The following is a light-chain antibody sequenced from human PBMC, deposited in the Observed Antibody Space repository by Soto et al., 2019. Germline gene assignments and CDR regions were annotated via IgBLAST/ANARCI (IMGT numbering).Light chain of an antibody. CDR1: QSVSSY. CDR2: DAS. J-gene: IGKJ4*01. V-gene: IGKV3-11*01. CDR3: QQRSNWPALT. Sequence: EVVLTQSPATLTLSPGERVTLACRASQSVSSYLAWYQQKPGQAPRLLIYDASNRATGVPARFIGSGSGTDFTLTISSLEPEDFAVYYCQQRSNWPALTFGGGTKVEIK.